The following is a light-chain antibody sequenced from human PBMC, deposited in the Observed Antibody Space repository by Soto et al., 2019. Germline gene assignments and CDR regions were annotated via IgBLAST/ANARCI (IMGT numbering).Light chain of an antibody. CDR3: SSYTGSSAHVV. Sequence: QSALTQPASVSGSPGQSITISCTGTSSDVGGYNYVSWYQQHPGKAPKLMIYDVSNRAARVSNRLSGSKSGNTASLTISGLQAEDGAVYYCSSYTGSSAHVVFGGGTNLTVL. V-gene: IGLV2-14*01. CDR1: SSDVGGYNY. CDR2: DVS. J-gene: IGLJ2*01.